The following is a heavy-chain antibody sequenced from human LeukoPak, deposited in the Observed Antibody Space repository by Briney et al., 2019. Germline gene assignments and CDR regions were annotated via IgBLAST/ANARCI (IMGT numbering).Heavy chain of an antibody. J-gene: IGHJ4*02. CDR1: VGSFSGYY. D-gene: IGHD2-15*01. CDR3: ARYSRYCSGGTCSPLDY. V-gene: IGHV4-34*01. CDR2: INHSGST. Sequence: SETLSLTWAVYVGSFSGYYCGWIRQPPGKGLEWIGEINHSGSTNYNPSLKSRVTISVDTSKNQFSLKLSYVTAADTAVYYCARYSRYCSGGTCSPLDYWGQGTLVTVSS.